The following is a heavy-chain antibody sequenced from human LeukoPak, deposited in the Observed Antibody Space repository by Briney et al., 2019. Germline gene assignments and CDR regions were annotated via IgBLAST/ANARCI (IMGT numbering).Heavy chain of an antibody. CDR1: GFTFSSYS. V-gene: IGHV3-21*01. CDR3: ARVPARYYYMDV. J-gene: IGHJ6*03. Sequence: GGSLRLSCAASGFTFSSYSMNWVRQAPGKGLEWESSISSSSSYIYYADSVKGRFTISRDNAKNSLYLQMNSLRAEDTAVYYCARVPARYYYMDVWGKGTTVTVSS. CDR2: ISSSSSYI. D-gene: IGHD6-25*01.